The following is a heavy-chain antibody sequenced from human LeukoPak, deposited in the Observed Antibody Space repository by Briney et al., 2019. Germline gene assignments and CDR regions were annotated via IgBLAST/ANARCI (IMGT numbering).Heavy chain of an antibody. D-gene: IGHD2-21*02. V-gene: IGHV4-30-4*01. CDR1: GGSISSGDYY. CDR3: ARDGVVVTALGREMSPDY. Sequence: SETLSLTCTVSGGSISSGDYYWSWLRQPPGKGLEWIGYIYYSGSTYYNPSLKSRVTMSVDTSKNQFSLKLSSVTAADTAVYYCARDGVVVTALGREMSPDYWGQGTLVTVSS. CDR2: IYYSGST. J-gene: IGHJ4*02.